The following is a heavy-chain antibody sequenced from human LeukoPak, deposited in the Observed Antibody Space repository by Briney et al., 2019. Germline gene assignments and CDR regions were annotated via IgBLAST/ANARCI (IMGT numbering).Heavy chain of an antibody. D-gene: IGHD2-8*02. V-gene: IGHV1-69*01. CDR3: ASSYGDTGYYYGMDV. CDR2: IIPIFGTA. CDR1: GGTFSSCA. Sequence: SVKVSCKASGGTFSSCAISWVRQAPGQGLEWMGGIIPIFGTANYAQKFQGRVTITADESTSTAYMELSSLRSEDTAVYYCASSYGDTGYYYGMDVWGQGTTVTVSS. J-gene: IGHJ6*02.